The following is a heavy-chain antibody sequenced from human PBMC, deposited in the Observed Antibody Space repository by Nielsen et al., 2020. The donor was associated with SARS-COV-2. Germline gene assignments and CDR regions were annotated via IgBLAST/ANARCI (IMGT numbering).Heavy chain of an antibody. CDR3: ARVTLVGAPDY. V-gene: IGHV4-34*01. J-gene: IGHJ4*02. Sequence: SETLSLTFAVYGGSFSGYYWSWIRQPPGKGLEWIGEINHSGSTNYNPSLKSRVTISVDTSKNQFSLKLSSVTAADTAVYYCARVTLVGAPDYWGQGTLVTVSS. CDR2: INHSGST. D-gene: IGHD1-26*01. CDR1: GGSFSGYY.